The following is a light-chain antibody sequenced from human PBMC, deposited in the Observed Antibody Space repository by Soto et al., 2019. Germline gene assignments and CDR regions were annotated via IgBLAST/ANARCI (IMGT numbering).Light chain of an antibody. J-gene: IGLJ2*01. CDR3: SSYTSSSTLV. CDR2: EVS. V-gene: IGLV2-14*01. CDR1: SGDVGGYNY. Sequence: QSVLTQPASVSGSLEQSITISCTGTSGDVGGYNYVSWYQQHPGKAPKLMIYEVSNRPSGVSNRFSGPKSGNTASLTISGLQAEDEADYYCSSYTSSSTLVLGGGTKLTVL.